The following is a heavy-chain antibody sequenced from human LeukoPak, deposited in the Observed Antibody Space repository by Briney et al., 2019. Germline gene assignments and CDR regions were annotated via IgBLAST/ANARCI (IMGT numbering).Heavy chain of an antibody. V-gene: IGHV4-34*01. J-gene: IGHJ5*02. Sequence: KPSETLSLTCAVYGGSFSGYYWSWIRQPPGKGLEWIGEINHSGRTNHNPSLKSRVTTSVDTSKNQFSLKLSSVTAADTAVYYCARFHSPTFGGFTSWGQGTLVTVSS. CDR3: ARFHSPTFGGFTS. D-gene: IGHD3-16*01. CDR1: GGSFSGYY. CDR2: INHSGRT.